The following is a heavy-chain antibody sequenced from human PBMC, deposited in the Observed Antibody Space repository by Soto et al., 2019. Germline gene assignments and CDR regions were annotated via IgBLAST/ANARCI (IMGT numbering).Heavy chain of an antibody. CDR3: GRGGFSTNWRFDY. V-gene: IGHV3-33*01. CDR2: IWFDGATK. J-gene: IGHJ4*02. D-gene: IGHD6-13*01. CDR1: GFTFSDYA. Sequence: QVQLVESGGGVVQPGRSLRLSCAASGFTFSDYAMHWVRQAPGKGLEWVASIWFDGATKYYADSVKGRFTIARDNSKNTVYLQMTSLRAEDSALYHCGRGGFSTNWRFDYWGQGTLGAVSS.